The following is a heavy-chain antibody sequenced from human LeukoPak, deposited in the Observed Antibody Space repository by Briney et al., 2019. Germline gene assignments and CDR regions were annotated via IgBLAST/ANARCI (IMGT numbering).Heavy chain of an antibody. D-gene: IGHD2-21*02. CDR3: AKGFNVVVTAMDY. Sequence: GGSLRLSCAASGFTFNSYAMSWVRQAPGKGLEWVSAISGSGGSTYYADSVKGRFTISRDNSKNTLYLQMNSLRAEDTAVYYCAKGFNVVVTAMDYWGQGTLVTVSS. J-gene: IGHJ4*02. CDR1: GFTFNSYA. CDR2: ISGSGGST. V-gene: IGHV3-23*01.